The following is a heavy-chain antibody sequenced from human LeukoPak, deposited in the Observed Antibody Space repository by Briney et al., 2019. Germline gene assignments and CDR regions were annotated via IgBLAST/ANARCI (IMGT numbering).Heavy chain of an antibody. V-gene: IGHV3-30-3*01. D-gene: IGHD6-13*01. Sequence: GGSLRLSCAASGFTFSSYAMHWVRQAPGKGLEWVAVTSYDGSNKCYADSVKGRFTISRDNSKNTLYLQMNSLRAEDTALYCCAKADGSSWFFSGDYWGQGTLVTVSS. CDR3: AKADGSSWFFSGDY. CDR1: GFTFSSYA. CDR2: TSYDGSNK. J-gene: IGHJ4*02.